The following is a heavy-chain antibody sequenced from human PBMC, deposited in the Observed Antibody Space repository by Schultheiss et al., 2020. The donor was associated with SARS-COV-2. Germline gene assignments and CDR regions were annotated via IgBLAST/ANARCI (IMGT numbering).Heavy chain of an antibody. CDR3: ARGRGGTTFFVYYYYYYYMDV. CDR1: GGSISSYY. CDR2: IYTSGST. Sequence: SETLSLTCTVSGGSISSYYWSWIRQPPGKGLEWIGRIYTSGSTNYNPSLKSRVTISVDTSKNQFSLKLSSVTAADTAVYYCARGRGGTTFFVYYYYYYYMDVWGKGTTVTVSS. J-gene: IGHJ6*03. D-gene: IGHD1-7*01. V-gene: IGHV4-4*07.